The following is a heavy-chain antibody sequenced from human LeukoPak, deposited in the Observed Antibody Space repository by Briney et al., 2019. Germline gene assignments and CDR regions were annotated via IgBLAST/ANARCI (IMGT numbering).Heavy chain of an antibody. V-gene: IGHV3-7*01. CDR3: AKDLRRYCSSTSCRNGNYMDV. CDR2: IKQDGSEK. J-gene: IGHJ6*03. CDR1: GFTFSSYW. Sequence: GGSLRLSCAASGFTFSSYWMSWVRQAPGKGLEWVANIKQDGSEKYYVDSVKGRFTISRDNAKNSLYLQMNSLRAEDTAVYYCAKDLRRYCSSTSCRNGNYMDVWGKGTTVTISS. D-gene: IGHD2-2*01.